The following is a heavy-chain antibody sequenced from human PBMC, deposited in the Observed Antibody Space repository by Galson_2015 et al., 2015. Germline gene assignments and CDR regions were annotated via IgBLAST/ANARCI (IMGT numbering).Heavy chain of an antibody. V-gene: IGHV3-48*03. CDR3: TRGTLYGDYEDY. CDR2: ISSSGTTV. Sequence: SLRLSCAASGFTFSSYEMTWVRQAPGKGLEWLSYISSSGTTVSYGDSVRGRFTISRDNAKNSLYLQMTSLRAEDTALYYCTRGTLYGDYEDYWGQGTLVTVSS. J-gene: IGHJ4*02. CDR1: GFTFSSYE. D-gene: IGHD4-17*01.